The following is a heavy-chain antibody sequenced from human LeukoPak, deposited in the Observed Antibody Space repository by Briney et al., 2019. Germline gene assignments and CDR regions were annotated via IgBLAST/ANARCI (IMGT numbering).Heavy chain of an antibody. CDR3: ARLATTVTPYYFDY. CDR1: GYSFTSYW. D-gene: IGHD4-17*01. J-gene: IGHJ4*02. V-gene: IGHV5-51*01. CDR2: IYPGDSDT. Sequence: GESLKISCQGSGYSFTSYWIGWVRQIPGKGLEGMGIIYPGDSDTRYSPSLQGQVTISADKSISTAYLQWSSLTASDTAMYDCARLATTVTPYYFDYWGQGTLVTVSS.